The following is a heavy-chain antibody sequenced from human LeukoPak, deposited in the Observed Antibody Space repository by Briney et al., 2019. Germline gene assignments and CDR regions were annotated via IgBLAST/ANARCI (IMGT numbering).Heavy chain of an antibody. J-gene: IGHJ4*02. V-gene: IGHV4-38-2*02. CDR3: ARVYGDFYFDY. CDR1: GYSISSGYY. CDR2: IYHSGST. D-gene: IGHD4-17*01. Sequence: SETLSLTCTVSGYSISSGYYWRWIRQPPGKGLEWIGSIYHSGSTYYNPSLKSRVTISVDTSKNQFSLKLSSVTAADTAVYYCARVYGDFYFDYWGQGTLVTVSS.